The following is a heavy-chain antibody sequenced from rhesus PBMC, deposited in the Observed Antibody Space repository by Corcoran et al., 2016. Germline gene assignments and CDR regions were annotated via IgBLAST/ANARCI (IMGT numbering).Heavy chain of an antibody. V-gene: IGHV4S14*01. J-gene: IGHJ5-1*01. CDR2: IYGSGASH. CDR3: ARDPDNRFDV. Sequence: QVQLQESGPGLVKPSETLSLTCAVSGYSISSGYYWNWIRQPPGKGLGWIGSIYGSGASHYLTPSLKSRVTLSVDTSKNQFSLKLSSVTAADTAVYYCARDPDNRFDVWGPGVLVTVSS. CDR1: GYSISSGYY.